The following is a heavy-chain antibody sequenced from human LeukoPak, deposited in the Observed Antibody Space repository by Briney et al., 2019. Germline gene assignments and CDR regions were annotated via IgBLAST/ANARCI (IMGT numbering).Heavy chain of an antibody. J-gene: IGHJ6*02. CDR1: GFTFSDYW. D-gene: IGHD4-23*01. Sequence: GGSLRLSCAASGFTFSDYWIHWVRQAPGKGLEWVSVIYSGGSTYYADSVKGRFTISRDNSKNTLYLQMNSLRAEDTAVYYCARGGNFPYYYYGMDVWGQRTTVTVSS. CDR3: ARGGNFPYYYYGMDV. V-gene: IGHV3-53*01. CDR2: IYSGGST.